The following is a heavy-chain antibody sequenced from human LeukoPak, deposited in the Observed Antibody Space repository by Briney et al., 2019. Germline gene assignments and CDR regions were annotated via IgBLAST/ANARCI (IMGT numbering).Heavy chain of an antibody. J-gene: IGHJ6*02. CDR2: IKPDGTEK. CDR1: GFLFSNYW. CDR3: ARRNAMDV. V-gene: IGHV3-7*03. Sequence: GGSLRLSCAASGFLFSNYWMSWVRQAPGKGLEWVANIKPDGTEKYYVDSLKGRFTISRDDAKSSLYLQMNSLRAEDTAVYYCARRNAMDVWGQGTTVIVFS.